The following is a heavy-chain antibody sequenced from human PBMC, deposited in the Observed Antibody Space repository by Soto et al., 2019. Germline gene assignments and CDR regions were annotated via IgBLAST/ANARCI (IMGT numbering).Heavy chain of an antibody. CDR3: ATGIAAAGRIDY. V-gene: IGHV4-4*02. D-gene: IGHD6-13*01. Sequence: QVQLQESGPGLVKPSGTLSLTCAVSGDSISSSKWWSWVRQPPGKGLEWIGEIYHGGSTNYNPSLKSRVTISIDKSKKQFSLKVNSVTAADTAVYYCATGIAAAGRIDYWGQGTLVTVSS. CDR2: IYHGGST. CDR1: GDSISSSKW. J-gene: IGHJ4*02.